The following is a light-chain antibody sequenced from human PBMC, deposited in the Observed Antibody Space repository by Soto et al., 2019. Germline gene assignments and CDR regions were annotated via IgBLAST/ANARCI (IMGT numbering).Light chain of an antibody. J-gene: IGLJ1*01. CDR2: EVT. CDR1: SSDVGGYNY. CDR3: SSYRSTSVYV. V-gene: IGLV2-14*01. Sequence: QSVLTQPASVSGSRGQSMTMSWTGTSSDVGGYNYVSWYQQYPGKAPKLMIYEVTHRPSGVSNRFSGSKSGNTASLTISGLQAEDEANYYCSSYRSTSVYVFGTGTKVTVL.